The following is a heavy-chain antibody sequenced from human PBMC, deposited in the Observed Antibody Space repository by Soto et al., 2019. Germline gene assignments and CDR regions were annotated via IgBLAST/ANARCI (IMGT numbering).Heavy chain of an antibody. J-gene: IGHJ4*02. Sequence: QVQLVQSGAEVKKPGASVKVSCKASGYTFTIYGISWVRQAPGQGLEWMGWISAYNGNTNYAQKLQGRVTMTTDTSTSTAYMELRSLRSDDTAVYYCARDNASGWYVGTLDYWGQGTLVTVSS. V-gene: IGHV1-18*04. CDR1: GYTFTIYG. CDR3: ARDNASGWYVGTLDY. D-gene: IGHD6-19*01. CDR2: ISAYNGNT.